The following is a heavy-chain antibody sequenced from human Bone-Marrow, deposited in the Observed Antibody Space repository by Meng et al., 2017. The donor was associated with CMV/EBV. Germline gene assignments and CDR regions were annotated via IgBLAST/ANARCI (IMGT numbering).Heavy chain of an antibody. CDR2: ISSSGSTT. CDR3: ARGRGDNWYYYGMDV. J-gene: IGHJ6*02. Sequence: GESLKISYGVSGGSISRNNCWNWVRQAPGKGLEWVLYISSSGSTTYYADSVKGRFTISRDNAKKSLYLQMNSLRAEDTAVYYCARGRGDNWYYYGMDVWGQGTTVTVSS. D-gene: IGHD1-1*01. CDR1: GGSISRNNC. V-gene: IGHV3-48*04.